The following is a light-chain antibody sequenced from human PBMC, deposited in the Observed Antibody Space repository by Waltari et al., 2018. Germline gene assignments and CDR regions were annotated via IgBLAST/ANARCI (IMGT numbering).Light chain of an antibody. Sequence: QSALTQPASVSGSRGQSITISCTGSSSDIGSYNVVSWYQHHPGKAPKLLIYGVNNGPAGVSNRFSGSKSGNTASLTISGLQAEDEADYYCSSYAGSVVFGGGTKLTVL. CDR1: SSDIGSYNV. CDR2: GVN. J-gene: IGLJ3*02. CDR3: SSYAGSVV. V-gene: IGLV2-23*02.